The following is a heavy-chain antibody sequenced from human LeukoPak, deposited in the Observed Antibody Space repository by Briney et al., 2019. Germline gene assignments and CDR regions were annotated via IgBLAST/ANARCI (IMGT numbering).Heavy chain of an antibody. CDR3: ARMVRGLLDY. Sequence: SETLSLTCTVSGGSISSYYWSWIRQPPGKGLEWIGYIYYSGSTNYNPSLKSRVTISVDTSKNQFSLKLSSVTAADTAVYYCARMVRGLLDYWGQGTLVTVSS. CDR2: IYYSGST. CDR1: GGSISSYY. V-gene: IGHV4-59*01. D-gene: IGHD3-10*01. J-gene: IGHJ4*02.